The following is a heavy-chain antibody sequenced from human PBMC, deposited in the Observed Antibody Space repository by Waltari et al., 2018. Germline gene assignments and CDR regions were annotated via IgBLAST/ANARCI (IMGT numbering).Heavy chain of an antibody. D-gene: IGHD6-19*01. V-gene: IGHV3-64*01. CDR3: ARRDGSGWYGS. CDR1: GFTLVSFD. CDR2: FSRDGVTT. Sequence: EWQMVESGGGLVQPGGPLSLSCAASGFTLVSFDMPWGRQAPGNGLEYVSAFSRDGVTTYYANSVKGRFTISRDNSKNTLYLKMGSLRAEDMAVYYCARRDGSGWYGSWGQGTLVTVSS. J-gene: IGHJ4*02.